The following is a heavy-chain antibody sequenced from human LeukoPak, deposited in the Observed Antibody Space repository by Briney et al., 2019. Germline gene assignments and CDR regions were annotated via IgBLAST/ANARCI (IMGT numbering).Heavy chain of an antibody. V-gene: IGHV4-61*02. CDR2: IYTSGST. CDR1: GGSISSGSYY. J-gene: IGHJ5*02. CDR3: ARDVEDIRGITMVRGVTWFDP. D-gene: IGHD3-10*01. Sequence: SETLSLTCTVSGGSISSGSYYWSWIRQPAGKGLEWIGRIYTSGSTNYNPSLKSRVTMSVDTSKNQFSLKLSSVTAADTAVYYCARDVEDIRGITMVRGVTWFDPWGQGTLVTVSS.